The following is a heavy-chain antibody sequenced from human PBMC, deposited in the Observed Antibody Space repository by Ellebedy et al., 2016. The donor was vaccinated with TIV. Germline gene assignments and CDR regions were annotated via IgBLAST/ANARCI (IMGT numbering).Heavy chain of an antibody. V-gene: IGHV3-7*01. D-gene: IGHD4-17*01. CDR1: GFISRSYW. J-gene: IGHJ3*02. CDR2: INKDGSDK. Sequence: GGSLRLSCAPSGFISRSYWMSWVRQAPGKGLEWVANINKDGSDKYYVDSVKGRFTISRDNAKNSLYLLMNSLSAEDTGVYYCETDGSYGEYRSHTHAFEIWGQGTMVTVSS. CDR3: ETDGSYGEYRSHTHAFEI.